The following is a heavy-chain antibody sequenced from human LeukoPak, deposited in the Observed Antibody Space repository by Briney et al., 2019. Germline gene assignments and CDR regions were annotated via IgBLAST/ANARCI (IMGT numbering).Heavy chain of an antibody. V-gene: IGHV4-59*01. Sequence: SQTLSLTCTVSGGSISSDYWSWIRQSPGKGLEWIGYIYYSGTTSYNPSLKSRVTISLDTSKNQFSLKLSSVTAADTAVYYCARGANWGSPDYWGQGTLVTVSS. CDR1: GGSISSDY. CDR3: ARGANWGSPDY. J-gene: IGHJ4*02. D-gene: IGHD7-27*01. CDR2: IYYSGTT.